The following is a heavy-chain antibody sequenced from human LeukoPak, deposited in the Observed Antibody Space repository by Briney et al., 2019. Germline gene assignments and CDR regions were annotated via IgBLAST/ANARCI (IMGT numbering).Heavy chain of an antibody. Sequence: SETLSLTCTVSAGSISSHYWSWIRQPPGKGLEWIGYIYCSGSTNYNPSLKSRVTISVDTSRNQFSLQLSSVTAADTAVYYCARLPSSTSPFDPWGQGTLVTVSS. CDR2: IYCSGST. J-gene: IGHJ5*02. V-gene: IGHV4-59*11. D-gene: IGHD2-2*01. CDR3: ARLPSSTSPFDP. CDR1: AGSISSHY.